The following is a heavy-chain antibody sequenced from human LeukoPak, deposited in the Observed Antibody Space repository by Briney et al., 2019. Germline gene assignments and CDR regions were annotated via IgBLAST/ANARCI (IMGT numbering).Heavy chain of an antibody. CDR3: ARDNSDSSSWYAQTYYYYGMDV. CDR2: ISYDGSNK. CDR1: GFTFSSYA. D-gene: IGHD6-13*01. J-gene: IGHJ6*02. V-gene: IGHV3-30-3*01. Sequence: GGSRRLSCAASGFTFSSYAMHWVRQAPGKGLEWVAVISYDGSNKYYADSVKGRFTISRDNSKNTLYLQMNSLRAEDTAVYYCARDNSDSSSWYAQTYYYYGMDVWGQGTTVTVSS.